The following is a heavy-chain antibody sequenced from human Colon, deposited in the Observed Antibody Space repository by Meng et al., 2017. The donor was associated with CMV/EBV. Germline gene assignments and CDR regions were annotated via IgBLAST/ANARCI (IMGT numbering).Heavy chain of an antibody. CDR3: ARGPYGSGSYRFEF. V-gene: IGHV1-2*02. Sequence: ASVKVSCKASGYTFTGYYIHWVRQAPGQGLEWMGWINPNSGGTNYAQKFQGRVTMTRDTSISTAYMELSRLRSDDTAMYFCARGPYGSGSYRFEFWGQGTQVTVSS. CDR1: GYTFTGYY. D-gene: IGHD3-10*01. J-gene: IGHJ4*02. CDR2: INPNSGGT.